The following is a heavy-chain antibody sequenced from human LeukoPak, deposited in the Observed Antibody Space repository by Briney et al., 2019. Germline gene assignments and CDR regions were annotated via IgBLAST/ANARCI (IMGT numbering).Heavy chain of an antibody. Sequence: GGSLRLSCAASGFTFSSYGMHWVRQAPGKGLEWVAVIWYDGSNKYYADSVKGRFTISRDNSKNTLYLQMNSLRAEDTAVYYCARSPAAAAGVLDYWGQGTLVTVSS. CDR2: IWYDGSNK. CDR1: GFTFSSYG. J-gene: IGHJ4*02. V-gene: IGHV3-33*01. CDR3: ARSPAAAAGVLDY. D-gene: IGHD6-13*01.